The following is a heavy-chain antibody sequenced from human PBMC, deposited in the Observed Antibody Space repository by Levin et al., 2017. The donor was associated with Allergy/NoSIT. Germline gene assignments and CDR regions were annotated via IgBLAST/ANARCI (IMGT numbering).Heavy chain of an antibody. J-gene: IGHJ4*02. CDR3: AKDLMGYCSGGSCYGLDY. V-gene: IGHV3-23*01. CDR2: ISGSGGST. D-gene: IGHD2-15*01. CDR1: GFTFSSYA. Sequence: GGSLRLSCAASGFTFSSYAMSWVRQAPGKGLEWVSAISGSGGSTYYADSVKGRFTISRDNSKNTLYLQMNSLRAEDTAVYYCAKDLMGYCSGGSCYGLDYWGQGTLVTVSS.